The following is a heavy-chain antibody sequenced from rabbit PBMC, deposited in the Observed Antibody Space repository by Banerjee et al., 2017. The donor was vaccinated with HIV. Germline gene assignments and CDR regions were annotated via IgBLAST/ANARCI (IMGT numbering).Heavy chain of an antibody. CDR3: GRDRDGDAGYGSLAL. CDR1: GSDISSNA. Sequence: QQQLEESGGGLVQPEGSLTLTCKASGSDISSNAMCWVRQAPGKGLELIACIYSSNGDKWYASWVNGRFTISRSTSLNTVDLKMTSLTVADTATYFCGRDRDGDAGYGSLALWGPGTLVTV. V-gene: IGHV1S47*01. CDR2: IYSSNGDK. J-gene: IGHJ4*01. D-gene: IGHD6-1*01.